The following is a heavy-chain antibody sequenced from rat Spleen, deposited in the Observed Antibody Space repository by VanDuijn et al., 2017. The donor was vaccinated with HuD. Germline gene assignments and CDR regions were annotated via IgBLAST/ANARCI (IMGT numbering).Heavy chain of an antibody. J-gene: IGHJ3*01. D-gene: IGHD1-1*01. CDR2: INSAGST. V-gene: IGHV3-3*01. CDR1: AYSITSSYR. Sequence: EVQLQESGPGLVKPSQSLSLTCSVTAYSITSSYRWNWIRKFPGNKLEWMGYINSAGSTNYIPSLKSRISITRDTSKNQFFLQVNSVTTEDTATYYCARSPYSAIFTYGGQGTLVTVSS. CDR3: ARSPYSAIFTY.